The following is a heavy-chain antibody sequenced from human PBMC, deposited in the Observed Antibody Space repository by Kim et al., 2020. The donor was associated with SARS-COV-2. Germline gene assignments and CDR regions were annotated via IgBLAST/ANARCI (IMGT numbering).Heavy chain of an antibody. J-gene: IGHJ4*02. D-gene: IGHD6-19*01. CDR3: ARQGQQWLVGRYYFDY. V-gene: IGHV4-59*08. Sequence: SLKSRVTISVDTSKTQFSLKLSSVTAADTAVYYCARQGQQWLVGRYYFDYWGQGTLVTVSS.